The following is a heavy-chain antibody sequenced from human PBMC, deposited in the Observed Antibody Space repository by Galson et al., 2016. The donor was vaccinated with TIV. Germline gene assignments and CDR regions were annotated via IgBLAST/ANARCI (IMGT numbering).Heavy chain of an antibody. Sequence: SVKVYCKASGGTFSTYVINWVRQAPGQGLEWMGGIIPLFGTTNYAQKFQGRVTISADESTSTAYMELSSLRSEDTAVFYCATDRNTALDTDPYYYGMDAWGPGTTVTVSS. V-gene: IGHV1-69*13. D-gene: IGHD5-18*01. CDR1: GGTFSTYV. CDR2: IIPLFGTT. J-gene: IGHJ6*02. CDR3: ATDRNTALDTDPYYYGMDA.